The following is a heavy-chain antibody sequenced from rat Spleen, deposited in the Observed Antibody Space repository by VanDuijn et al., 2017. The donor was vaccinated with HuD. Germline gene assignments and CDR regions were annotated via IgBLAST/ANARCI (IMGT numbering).Heavy chain of an antibody. Sequence: QVQVKESGPGLVQPSQTLSLTCTVSGFSLTRYHVTWVRQPPGKGLEWMGLIGTGGSTAYNSLLKSRLTISRDISKSQVFLNMNSLQTEDTATYYCARDAGILRYWGQGVMVTVSS. CDR3: ARDAGILRY. V-gene: IGHV2-43*01. D-gene: IGHD1-6*01. CDR2: IGTGGST. J-gene: IGHJ2*01. CDR1: GFSLTRYH.